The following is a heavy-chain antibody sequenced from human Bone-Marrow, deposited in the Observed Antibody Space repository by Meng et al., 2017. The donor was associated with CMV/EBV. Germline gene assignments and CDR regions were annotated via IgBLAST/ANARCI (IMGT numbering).Heavy chain of an antibody. CDR1: GFTFSSYS. CDR3: AREGDRITIFGVAPFTYGMDV. Sequence: GGSLRLSCAASGFTFSSYSMNWVRQAPGKGLEWVSSISSSSSYIYYADSVKGRFTISRDNAKNSLYLQMNSLRAEDTAVYYCAREGDRITIFGVAPFTYGMDVWGQGPTVTCYS. V-gene: IGHV3-21*01. D-gene: IGHD3-3*01. J-gene: IGHJ6*01. CDR2: ISSSSSYI.